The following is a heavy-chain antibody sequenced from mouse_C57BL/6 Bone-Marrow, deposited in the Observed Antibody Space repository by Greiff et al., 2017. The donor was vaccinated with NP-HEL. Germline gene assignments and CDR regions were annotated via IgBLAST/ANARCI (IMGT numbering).Heavy chain of an antibody. CDR3: ARHGLGSYWYFDV. V-gene: IGHV5-15*01. Sequence: EVQLVESGGGLVQPGGSLKLSCAASGFTFSDYGMAWVRQAPRQGPEWVAFISHLAYSIYYADNVTGRFTISRENATNTPYLERSSLRSEDTAMYYCARHGLGSYWYFDVWGTGTTVTVSS. D-gene: IGHD3-1*01. CDR1: GFTFSDYG. CDR2: ISHLAYSI. J-gene: IGHJ1*03.